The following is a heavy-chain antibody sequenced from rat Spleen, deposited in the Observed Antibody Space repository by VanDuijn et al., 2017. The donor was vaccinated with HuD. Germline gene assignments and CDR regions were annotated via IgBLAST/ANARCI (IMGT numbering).Heavy chain of an antibody. CDR3: ARPGYDGTYYSYFDY. CDR2: ISYNGSST. J-gene: IGHJ2*01. V-gene: IGHV5-22*01. Sequence: EVQLAESGGGLVQPGRSLKLSCAASGFTFSDYYMAWVRQAPTKGLEWVASISYNGSSTYYRDSVKGRFTISRDHAKSTLYLQMHSLRCEETASYECARPGYDGTYYSYFDYWGQGVMVTVSS. CDR1: GFTFSDYY. D-gene: IGHD1-12*02.